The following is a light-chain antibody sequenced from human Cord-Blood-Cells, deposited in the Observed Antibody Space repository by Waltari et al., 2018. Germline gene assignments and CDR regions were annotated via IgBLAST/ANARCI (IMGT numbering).Light chain of an antibody. Sequence: SYELTQPPSVSVSPGQTASITCSGDQLGDKSACWYQQKPGQPPVLVNYQESKRPSGIPERFSGSNFGNTATLTISGTQAMDEADYYCRAWDSSTAVFGGRTKLTVL. V-gene: IGLV3-1*01. CDR1: QLGDKS. CDR3: RAWDSSTAV. CDR2: QES. J-gene: IGLJ2*01.